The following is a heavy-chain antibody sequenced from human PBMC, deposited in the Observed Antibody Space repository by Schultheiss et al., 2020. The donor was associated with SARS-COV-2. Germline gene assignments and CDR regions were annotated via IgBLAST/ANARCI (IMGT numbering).Heavy chain of an antibody. J-gene: IGHJ5*02. Sequence: LRLSCTASGGSISSGSYYWSWIRQPAGKGLEWIGRIYTSGSNNYNPSLKSRVTISVDSSKKQFSLKQSSVTAANTAVYYCAKDGGPRIASATLFDPWGQGTLVTVSS. CDR1: GGSISSGSYY. V-gene: IGHV4-61*02. CDR2: IYTSGSN. CDR3: AKDGGPRIASATLFDP. D-gene: IGHD6-13*01.